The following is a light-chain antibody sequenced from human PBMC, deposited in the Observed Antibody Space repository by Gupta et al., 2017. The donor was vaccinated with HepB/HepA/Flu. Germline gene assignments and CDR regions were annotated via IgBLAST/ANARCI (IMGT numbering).Light chain of an antibody. J-gene: IGLJ1*01. Sequence: QSALTQPPSVSRAPAQSLPISCTGSSSNIGAGADVHWYRQLPGTAPNVLIYGNRNRPGGGPDRVSGSKSGTTAALAITGLQAEEEADYYCQSYDSSRSDLYVFGNGTKVTVL. V-gene: IGLV1-40*01. CDR3: QSYDSSRSDLYV. CDR1: SSNIGAGAD. CDR2: GNR.